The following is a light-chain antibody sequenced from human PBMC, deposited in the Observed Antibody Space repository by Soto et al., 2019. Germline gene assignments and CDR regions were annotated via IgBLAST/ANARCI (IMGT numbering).Light chain of an antibody. J-gene: IGLJ1*01. CDR2: EVN. Sequence: QSALTQPASVSGSAGQSITISCTGTSSDVGGYDYVSWYQLHPGKAPKLMVFEVNNRPSGVSYRFSGSKSGNTASLTISGLQAEDEADYFCSSYSISTAYLFGTGTKVTAL. CDR1: SSDVGGYDY. CDR3: SSYSISTAYL. V-gene: IGLV2-14*01.